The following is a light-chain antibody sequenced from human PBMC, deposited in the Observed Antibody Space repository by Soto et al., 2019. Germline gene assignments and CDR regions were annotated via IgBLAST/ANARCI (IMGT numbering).Light chain of an antibody. J-gene: IGLJ1*01. Sequence: ALTQPASVSGSPGQSITISCTGTSSDVGGYNFVSWYQQHPGKAPKLMIFEVTSRPSGVSNRFSGSKSGNTASLTISGLQPEDEADYYCSSYTTSSTLVFGTGTKVTVL. CDR1: SSDVGGYNF. CDR3: SSYTTSSTLV. V-gene: IGLV2-14*03. CDR2: EVT.